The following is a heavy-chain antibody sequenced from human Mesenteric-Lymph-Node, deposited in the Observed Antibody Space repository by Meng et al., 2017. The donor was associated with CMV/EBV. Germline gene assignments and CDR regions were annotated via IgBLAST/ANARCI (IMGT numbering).Heavy chain of an antibody. D-gene: IGHD3-3*01. Sequence: ASVKVSCKASGYTFTGYYMHWVRQAPGQGLEWMGWINPNSGGTNYAQKFQGRVTMTRDTSISTAYMELSRLRSDDTAVYYCARDHPYYDFWSGYPYYYYGMDVWGQGTTVTVSS. CDR1: GYTFTGYY. CDR2: INPNSGGT. CDR3: ARDHPYYDFWSGYPYYYYGMDV. J-gene: IGHJ6*02. V-gene: IGHV1-2*02.